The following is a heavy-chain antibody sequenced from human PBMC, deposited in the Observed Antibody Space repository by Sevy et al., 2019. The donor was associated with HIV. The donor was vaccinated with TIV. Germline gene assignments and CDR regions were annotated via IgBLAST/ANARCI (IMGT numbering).Heavy chain of an antibody. D-gene: IGHD6-19*01. CDR3: ARGGGNGWYYFDY. J-gene: IGHJ4*02. V-gene: IGHV1-69*13. CDR1: GGTFSSYG. Sequence: SVKVSCKASGGTFSSYGISWVRQAPGQGLEWMGGIIPILGTVNYTQKFQGRVTITADESTKTAYMELSSLRSEDTAVYYCARGGGNGWYYFDYWGQETLVTVSS. CDR2: IIPILGTV.